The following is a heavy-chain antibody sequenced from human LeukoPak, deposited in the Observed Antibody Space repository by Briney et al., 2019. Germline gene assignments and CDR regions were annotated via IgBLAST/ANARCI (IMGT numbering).Heavy chain of an antibody. D-gene: IGHD6-13*01. V-gene: IGHV3-64*01. Sequence: GGSLRLSCAASGFTFSNYPMRWVRQAPGKGLEYVSAISTDGGSTYYANSVKGRFTISRDNSKNTLYLQMGSLRAEDMAVYYCARGRIAAAGGSDYWGQGTLVTVSS. J-gene: IGHJ4*02. CDR1: GFTFSNYP. CDR2: ISTDGGST. CDR3: ARGRIAAAGGSDY.